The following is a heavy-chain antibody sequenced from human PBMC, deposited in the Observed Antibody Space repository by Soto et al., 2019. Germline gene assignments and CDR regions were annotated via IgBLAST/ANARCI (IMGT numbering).Heavy chain of an antibody. CDR2: IYWNDDK. V-gene: IGHV2-5*01. Sequence: KESGPTLVKPTQTLTLTCTFSGFSLSTSGVGVGWIRQPPGKALEWLALIYWNDDKRYSPSLKSRLTITKDTSKNQVVLTMTNMDPVDTATYYCALNWNYQYYFDYWGQGTLVTVSS. CDR3: ALNWNYQYYFDY. J-gene: IGHJ4*02. CDR1: GFSLSTSGVG. D-gene: IGHD1-7*01.